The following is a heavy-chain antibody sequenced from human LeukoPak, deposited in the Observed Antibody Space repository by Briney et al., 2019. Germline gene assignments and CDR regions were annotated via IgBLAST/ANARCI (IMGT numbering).Heavy chain of an antibody. J-gene: IGHJ1*01. Sequence: QAGGSLRLSCAASGFTFSTYEMNWVRQAPGKGLEWVSYISSTGSNIYYADSVEGRFTISRDNAKNSLYLLMNSLKTEDTAVYYCTRAYCGGDCYFQHWGQGTLVTASS. V-gene: IGHV3-48*03. CDR2: ISSTGSNI. CDR1: GFTFSTYE. CDR3: TRAYCGGDCYFQH. D-gene: IGHD2-21*02.